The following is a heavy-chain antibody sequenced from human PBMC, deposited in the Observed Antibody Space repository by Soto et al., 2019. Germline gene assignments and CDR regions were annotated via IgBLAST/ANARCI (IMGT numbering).Heavy chain of an antibody. CDR1: GGTFSSYA. J-gene: IGHJ6*02. CDR3: ARDSGKDIQLSLKTYLMAV. D-gene: IGHD5-18*01. V-gene: IGHV1-69*13. Sequence: GASVKVSCKASGGTFSSYAISWVGQAPGQGLEWMGGIIPIFGTANYAQKFQGRVTINADESTSTAYMERSSLRSADTAVYYCARDSGKDIQLSLKTYLMAVWAQGTSVTVSS. CDR2: IIPIFGTA.